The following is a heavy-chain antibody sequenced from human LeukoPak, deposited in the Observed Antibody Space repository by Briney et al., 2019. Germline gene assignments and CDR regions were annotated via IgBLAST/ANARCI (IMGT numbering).Heavy chain of an antibody. CDR2: IYYIGGT. J-gene: IGHJ4*02. V-gene: IGHV4-59*08. D-gene: IGHD2-2*01. CDR3: ASGLYCSSTSCYPSKVYYFDY. Sequence: SETLSLTCTASGDSISSYYWSWVRQPPGKGLEWIGYIYYIGGTNYNPSPKSRVTISVDTSKNQFSLKLSSVTAADTDVYYCASGLYCSSTSCYPSKVYYFDYWGQGTLVTVSS. CDR1: GDSISSYY.